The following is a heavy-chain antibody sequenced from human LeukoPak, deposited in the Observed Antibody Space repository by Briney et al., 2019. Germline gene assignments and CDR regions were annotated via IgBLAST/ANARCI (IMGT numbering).Heavy chain of an antibody. D-gene: IGHD6-19*01. CDR3: ASGIAVAGWGNY. Sequence: SETLSLTCTVSGGSISSGSYYWSWIQQPAGKGLEWIGRIYTSGSTNYNPSLKSRVTISVDTSKNQFSLKLSSVTAADTAVYYCASGIAVAGWGNYWGQGTLVTVSS. V-gene: IGHV4-61*02. J-gene: IGHJ4*02. CDR1: GGSISSGSYY. CDR2: IYTSGST.